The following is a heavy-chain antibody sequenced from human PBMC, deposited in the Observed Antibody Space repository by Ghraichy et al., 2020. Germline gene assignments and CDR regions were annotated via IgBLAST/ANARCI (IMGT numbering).Heavy chain of an antibody. J-gene: IGHJ6*02. V-gene: IGHV4-34*01. D-gene: IGHD3-10*01. Sequence: ESLNISCAVYGGSFSGYYWSWIRQPPGKGLEWIGEINHSGSTNYNPSLKSRVTISVDTSKNQFSLKLSSVTAADTAVYYCARGRGYGSGRTHHMDVWGQGTTVTVSS. CDR1: GGSFSGYY. CDR3: ARGRGYGSGRTHHMDV. CDR2: INHSGST.